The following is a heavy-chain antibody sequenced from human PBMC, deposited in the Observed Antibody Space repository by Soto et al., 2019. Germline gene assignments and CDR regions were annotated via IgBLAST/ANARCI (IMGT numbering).Heavy chain of an antibody. CDR3: ARFRPPSNSYFAY. V-gene: IGHV4-34*01. CDR2: INHSGST. CDR1: GGSFSGYY. D-gene: IGHD2-2*01. J-gene: IGHJ4*02. Sequence: PSETLSLTCAVYGGSFSGYYWSWIRQPPGKGLEWIGEINHSGSTNYNPSLKSRVTISVDTSKNQFSLKLSSVTAADTAVYYCARFRPPSNSYFAYWGQGTLVTVSS.